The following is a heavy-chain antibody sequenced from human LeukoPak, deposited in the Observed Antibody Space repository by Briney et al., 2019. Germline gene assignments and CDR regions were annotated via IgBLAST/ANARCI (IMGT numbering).Heavy chain of an antibody. D-gene: IGHD1-7*01. J-gene: IGHJ4*02. CDR2: IYYSGST. CDR3: AREDDNWDYGRYFDY. Sequence: SETLSLTCSVSGGSISSGDYYWSWIRQPPGKGLEWIGYIYYSGSTNYNPSLKSRVTISVDTSKNQFSLKLSSVTAADTAVYYCAREDDNWDYGRYFDYWGQGTLVTVSS. CDR1: GGSISSGDYY. V-gene: IGHV4-30-4*01.